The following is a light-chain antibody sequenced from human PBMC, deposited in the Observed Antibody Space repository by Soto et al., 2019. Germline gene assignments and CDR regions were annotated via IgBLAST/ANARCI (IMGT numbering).Light chain of an antibody. V-gene: IGKV3-15*01. CDR1: QSVSSN. CDR2: GAS. CDR3: QQYNNWPTWT. Sequence: EIVMTQSPATLSVSPGERATLSCRASQSVSSNLAWYQQKPGQAPRLLIYGASTRATGIPARLSGSGSGTEFTLTSISLQSEDFAVYYCQQYNNWPTWTFGQGTKVEIK. J-gene: IGKJ1*01.